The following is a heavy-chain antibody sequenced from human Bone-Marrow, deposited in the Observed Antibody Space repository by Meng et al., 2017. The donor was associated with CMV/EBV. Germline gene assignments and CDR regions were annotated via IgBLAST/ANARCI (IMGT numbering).Heavy chain of an antibody. D-gene: IGHD6-13*01. J-gene: IGHJ3*02. CDR2: IYSGGDT. CDR1: GFTVSNNY. CDR3: ARLSFVLAAVVGGAFDI. V-gene: IGHV3-66*02. Sequence: GESLKISCAASGFTVSNNYMSWVRQAPGKGLEWVSVIYSGGDTHYSDSVKGRFTISRDNSKNTLYLQMNSLRAEDTAVYYCARLSFVLAAVVGGAFDIWGQGTMVTVSS.